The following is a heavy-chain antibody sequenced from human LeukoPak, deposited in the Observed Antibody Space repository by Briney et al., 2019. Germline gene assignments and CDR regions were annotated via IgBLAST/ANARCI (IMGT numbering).Heavy chain of an antibody. CDR1: GDSISSGSYY. CDR2: IYTSGST. CDR3: ARDSTTTWYAQDY. D-gene: IGHD1-26*01. J-gene: IGHJ4*02. V-gene: IGHV4-61*02. Sequence: PSQTLSLTCTVSGDSISSGSYYWNWIRQPAGKGLEWIGRIYTSGSTNYNPSLKSRISISIDTSKNKFSLKVSSVTAADTALYYCARDSTTTWYAQDYWGQGTLVTVSS.